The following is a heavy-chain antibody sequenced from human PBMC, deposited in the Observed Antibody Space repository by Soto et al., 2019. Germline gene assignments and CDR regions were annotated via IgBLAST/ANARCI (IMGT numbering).Heavy chain of an antibody. Sequence: EVQLLESGGGLVQPGGSLRLSCAASGFTFSSYTMSWVRQGPGKGLEWVSGISSSGGCTVYEDSVKGRFTSSRDNFKTTLYLPMNSLRAEDTAVYYCAKGWGDYWGQGTPVTVSS. D-gene: IGHD7-27*01. J-gene: IGHJ4*02. CDR2: ISSSGGCT. CDR3: AKGWGDY. V-gene: IGHV3-23*01. CDR1: GFTFSSYT.